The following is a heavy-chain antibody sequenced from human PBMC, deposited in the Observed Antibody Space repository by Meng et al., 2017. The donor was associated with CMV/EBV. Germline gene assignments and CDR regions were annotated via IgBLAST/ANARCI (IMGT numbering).Heavy chain of an antibody. CDR3: ARDQSSTSYYYYGMDV. J-gene: IGHJ6*02. CDR1: GYTFTSYG. D-gene: IGHD2-2*01. V-gene: IGHV1-2*02. Sequence: ASAKVSCKASGYTFTSYGISWVRQASGQGLEWMGWINPNSGGTNYAQKFQGRVTMTRDTSISTAYMELSRLRSDDTAVYYCARDQSSTSYYYYGMDVWGQGTTVTVSS. CDR2: INPNSGGT.